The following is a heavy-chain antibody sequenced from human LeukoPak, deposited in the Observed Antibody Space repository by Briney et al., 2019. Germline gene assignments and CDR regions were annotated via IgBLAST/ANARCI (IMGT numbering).Heavy chain of an antibody. V-gene: IGHV1-18*01. Sequence: GASVKVSCKASGYAFTSYGISWVRQAPGQGLEWMGWISAYNGNTNYAQKLQGRVTMTTDTSTSTAYMELRSLRSDDTAVYYCARGLYGDYDYDFDYWGQGTLVTVSS. CDR2: ISAYNGNT. CDR3: ARGLYGDYDYDFDY. CDR1: GYAFTSYG. J-gene: IGHJ4*02. D-gene: IGHD4-17*01.